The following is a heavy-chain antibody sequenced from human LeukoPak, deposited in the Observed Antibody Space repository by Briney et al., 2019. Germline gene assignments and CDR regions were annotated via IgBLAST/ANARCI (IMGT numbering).Heavy chain of an antibody. CDR3: ARGARGYSGYGPLYYFDY. CDR1: GGTFSSYA. D-gene: IGHD5-12*01. J-gene: IGHJ4*02. Sequence: SVKVSCKASGGTFSSYAISWVRQAPGQGLEWMGGIIPIFGTANYAQKFQGRVTITADKSTSTAYMELSSLRSEDTAVYYCARGARGYSGYGPLYYFDYWGQGTLVTVSS. CDR2: IIPIFGTA. V-gene: IGHV1-69*06.